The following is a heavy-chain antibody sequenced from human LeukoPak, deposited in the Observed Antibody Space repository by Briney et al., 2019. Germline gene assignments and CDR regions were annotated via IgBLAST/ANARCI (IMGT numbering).Heavy chain of an antibody. Sequence: SETLSLTCTVSGGSISSYYWSWIRQPPGKGLEWIGYIYYSGSTNYNPSLKSRVTISVDTSKNQFSLKLSSVTAADTAVYYCAKDRRELFLFWGQGTMVTVSS. CDR2: IYYSGST. D-gene: IGHD1-26*01. CDR3: AKDRRELFLF. J-gene: IGHJ3*01. V-gene: IGHV4-59*01. CDR1: GGSISSYY.